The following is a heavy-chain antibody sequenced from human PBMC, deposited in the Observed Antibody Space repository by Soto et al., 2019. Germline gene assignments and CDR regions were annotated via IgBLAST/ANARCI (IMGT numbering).Heavy chain of an antibody. CDR2: ISTYYDNT. D-gene: IGHD5-18*01. V-gene: IGHV1-18*04. CDR1: GYTFTSYG. CDR3: ARDPPRRYNSGQGLDY. J-gene: IGHJ4*02. Sequence: QVQLVQSGAEVKKPGASVKVSCKASGYTFTSYGISWVRQAPGQGLEWMGWISTYYDNTNYAQNLRGRVTMTTDTSTNTAYMELRSLRSDDTAVYYCARDPPRRYNSGQGLDYWGQGTLVTVSS.